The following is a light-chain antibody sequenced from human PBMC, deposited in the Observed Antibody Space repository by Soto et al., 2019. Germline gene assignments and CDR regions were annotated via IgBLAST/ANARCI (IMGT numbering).Light chain of an antibody. J-gene: IGKJ1*01. Sequence: EIVITQSPATLSVSPGERATLSCRASQSVSINLAWYQQKPGQAPRLLIYGASTRATGIPARFSGSGSGTEFTLTISSLQSEDFAVYYCQQYTTFGQGTKVDI. CDR1: QSVSIN. CDR2: GAS. CDR3: QQYTT. V-gene: IGKV3-15*01.